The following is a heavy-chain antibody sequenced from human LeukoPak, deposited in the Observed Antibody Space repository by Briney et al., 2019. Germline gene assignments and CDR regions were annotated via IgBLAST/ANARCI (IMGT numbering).Heavy chain of an antibody. Sequence: GGSLRLSCAASGNYWMHWVRQAPGKGLVWVSHINSDGSWTSYADSVKGRFTISKDNVKNTVYLQVNSLRAEDTAVYYCVSFYETYWGRGTLVTVSS. V-gene: IGHV3-74*01. D-gene: IGHD2/OR15-2a*01. CDR2: INSDGSWT. J-gene: IGHJ4*02. CDR3: VSFYETY. CDR1: GNYW.